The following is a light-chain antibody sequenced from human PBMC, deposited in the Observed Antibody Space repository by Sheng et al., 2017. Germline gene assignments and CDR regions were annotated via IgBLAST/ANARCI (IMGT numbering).Light chain of an antibody. V-gene: IGKV3-11*01. Sequence: EIVLTQSPATLSVSPGGRSHPLLQGQSESWQLLSLVPTETWPAPRLLIHDASIRATGIPARFSGSGSGTDSLSPSSGLEPEDSAVYYCQQRTDWLTFGGGTKVEI. CDR1: ESWQL. CDR3: QQRTDWLT. CDR2: DAS. J-gene: IGKJ4*01.